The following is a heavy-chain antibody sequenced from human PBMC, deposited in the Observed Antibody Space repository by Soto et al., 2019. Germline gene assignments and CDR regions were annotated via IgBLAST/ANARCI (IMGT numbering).Heavy chain of an antibody. CDR1: GYSFTRYL. J-gene: IGHJ6*02. D-gene: IGHD1-7*01. CDR2: IDPSDSYT. CDR3: ARDPGVTGTTDYGMDV. V-gene: IGHV5-10-1*01. Sequence: GESLNLSCKGSGYSFTRYLISWVRQMPGKGLEWMGRIDPSDSYTNYSPSFQGHVTISADKSISTAYLQWSSLKASDTAMYYCARDPGVTGTTDYGMDVWGQGTTVTVSS.